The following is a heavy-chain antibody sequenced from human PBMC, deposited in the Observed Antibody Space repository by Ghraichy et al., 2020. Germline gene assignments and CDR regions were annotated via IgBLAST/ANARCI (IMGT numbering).Heavy chain of an antibody. CDR1: GFTFSAFA. CDR3: AKDTLVVNFFDH. J-gene: IGHJ4*02. V-gene: IGHV3-23*01. D-gene: IGHD2-8*02. Sequence: GGSLRLSCAASGFTFSAFAMSWVRQAPGKGLEWVSAISVSGANTYYTDSVKGRFTISRDNSKNTLYLQMNSLRAEDTAVYYCAKDTLVVNFFDHWGQGTLVTVSS. CDR2: ISVSGANT.